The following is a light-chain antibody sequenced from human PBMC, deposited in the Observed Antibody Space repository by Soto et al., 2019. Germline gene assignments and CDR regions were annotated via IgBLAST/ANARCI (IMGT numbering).Light chain of an antibody. Sequence: EIVLTQSPGTLSLSPGERATLSCRASQSVSSNYLAWYQQKRGQAPRLLIYGASSRATGIPTRFSGSGSGTDFPLTISRLETEDFAGYYCQQYDTSPRTFGQGTKKEI. V-gene: IGKV3-20*01. CDR2: GAS. CDR3: QQYDTSPRT. CDR1: QSVSSNY. J-gene: IGKJ1*01.